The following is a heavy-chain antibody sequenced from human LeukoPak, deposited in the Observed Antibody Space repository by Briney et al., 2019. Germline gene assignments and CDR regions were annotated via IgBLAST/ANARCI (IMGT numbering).Heavy chain of an antibody. D-gene: IGHD3-16*02. CDR2: INHSEST. Sequence: SETLSLTCAVYGGSFSGYYWSWIRQPPGKGLEWIGEINHSESTNYNPSLKSRVTILVDTSKNQFSLKLSSVTAADPAVYYCARVGYDYVWGSYRDCYYFDYWGQGTLVTVSS. CDR1: GGSFSGYY. V-gene: IGHV4-34*01. J-gene: IGHJ4*02. CDR3: ARVGYDYVWGSYRDCYYFDY.